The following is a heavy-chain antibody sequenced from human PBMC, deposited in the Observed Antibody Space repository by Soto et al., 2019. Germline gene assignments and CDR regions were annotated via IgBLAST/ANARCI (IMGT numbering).Heavy chain of an antibody. CDR3: ARDGGFSRGCDF. CDR2: ISSSSGNT. J-gene: IGHJ4*02. V-gene: IGHV1-18*04. CDR1: GYTFTSYG. Sequence: SVKVSCKASGYTFTSYGINWVRQAPGQGLEWMGWISSSSGNTDYAQNLQGRLTMTTDTSTNTAYMELRSLTSADTAVYYCARDGGFSRGCDFWGQGAQVTVSS. D-gene: IGHD5-18*01.